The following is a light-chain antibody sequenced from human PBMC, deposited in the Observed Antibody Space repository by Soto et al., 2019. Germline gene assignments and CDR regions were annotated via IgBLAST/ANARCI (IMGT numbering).Light chain of an antibody. CDR1: QSISSW. Sequence: DIQMTQSPSTLSASVGDRVTITCRASQSISSWLAWYQQKPGRAPKLLIYKASTLESGVPSRFSGSGSGTEFTLTISSLQPDDFATYYCQQYNSYPLTFGGGTKVEIK. J-gene: IGKJ4*01. V-gene: IGKV1-5*03. CDR2: KAS. CDR3: QQYNSYPLT.